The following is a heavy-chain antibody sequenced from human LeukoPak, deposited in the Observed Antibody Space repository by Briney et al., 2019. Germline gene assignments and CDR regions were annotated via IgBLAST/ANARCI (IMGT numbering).Heavy chain of an antibody. J-gene: IGHJ3*02. CDR2: ISGGGST. D-gene: IGHD1-1*01. V-gene: IGHV3-53*01. CDR1: GFTVRSNY. CDR3: ARDGTGTYAFDI. Sequence: GGSLRLSCAASGFTVRSNYMNWVRQAPGKGLEWVSVISGGGSTFYADSVKGRFTISRDNSKNTLYLQMNSLRAEDTAVNYCARDGTGTYAFDIWGQGTMVTVSS.